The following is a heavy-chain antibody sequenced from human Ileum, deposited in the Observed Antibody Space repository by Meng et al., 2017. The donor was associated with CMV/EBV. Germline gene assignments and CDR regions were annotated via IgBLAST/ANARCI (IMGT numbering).Heavy chain of an antibody. Sequence: QVQLVQSGSELKAPGASVKVSCKTSGYDFITYGINWVREAPGQRLEWMGWIDTNTGNPTYAQDFTGRFVFSLDTSVSTAYLQISSLRAEDTAVYYCTRGAGAHSSKFDFWGRGTLVTVSS. CDR2: IDTNTGNP. CDR1: GYDFITYG. J-gene: IGHJ4*02. V-gene: IGHV7-4-1*02. CDR3: TRGAGAHSSKFDF. D-gene: IGHD6-13*01.